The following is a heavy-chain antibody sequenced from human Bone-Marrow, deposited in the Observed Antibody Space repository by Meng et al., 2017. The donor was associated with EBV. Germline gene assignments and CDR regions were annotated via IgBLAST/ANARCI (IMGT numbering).Heavy chain of an antibody. V-gene: IGHV1-69*06. Sequence: QWRVVEVVAEVKKPGVSGKGAGCPFEGTVRSDAVSSVSQGPGQGLEWLVGRIPMFGAANYAQKFKDRVTIVADKATNKLNMELTSLTSDDTADYDCANESGMGYTPDYWGQGTLVTVSS. CDR2: RIPMFGAA. J-gene: IGHJ4*02. CDR3: ANESGMGYTPDY. D-gene: IGHD3-10*01. CDR1: EGTVRSDA.